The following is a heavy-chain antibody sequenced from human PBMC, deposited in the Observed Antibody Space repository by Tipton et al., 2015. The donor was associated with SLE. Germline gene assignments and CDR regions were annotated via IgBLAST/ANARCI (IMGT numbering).Heavy chain of an antibody. Sequence: TLSLTCTVSGVSIRTPTYYWGWIRQPPWKGLEWIGTISHSGNTYSHTSLESRVTISVDTSQNQFSMSLSSVSAADTAVYYCARKELSTMRDYWGQGTLVTVSS. CDR2: ISHSGNT. J-gene: IGHJ4*02. CDR3: ARKELSTMRDY. D-gene: IGHD5-24*01. V-gene: IGHV4-39*07. CDR1: GVSIRTPTYY.